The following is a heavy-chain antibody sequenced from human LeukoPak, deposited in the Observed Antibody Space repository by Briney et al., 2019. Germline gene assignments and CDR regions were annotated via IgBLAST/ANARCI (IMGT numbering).Heavy chain of an antibody. CDR1: GFTVSSNY. J-gene: IGHJ4*02. V-gene: IGHV3-23*01. CDR2: ISGSGGST. Sequence: GGSLRLSCAASGFTVSSNYMSWVRQAPGKGLEWVSAISGSGGSTYYADSVKGRFTISRDNSKNTLYLQMSSLRAEDTAVYYCAKKYSFFDYWGQGTLVTVSS. D-gene: IGHD1-26*01. CDR3: AKKYSFFDY.